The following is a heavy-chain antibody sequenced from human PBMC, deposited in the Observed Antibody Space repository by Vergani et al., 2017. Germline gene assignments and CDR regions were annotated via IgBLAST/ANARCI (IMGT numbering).Heavy chain of an antibody. CDR2: IIPIFGTA. CDR1: GGTFSSYA. D-gene: IGHD5-18*01. Sequence: QVQLVQSGAEVKKPGSSVKVSCKASGGTFSSYAISWVRQAPGQGLEWMGRIIPIFGTATYAQKFQGRVTITADESTSTAYMELSSLRSEDTAVYYCARDGYSYGYFDYWGQGTLVTVSS. CDR3: ARDGYSYGYFDY. J-gene: IGHJ4*02. V-gene: IGHV1-69*13.